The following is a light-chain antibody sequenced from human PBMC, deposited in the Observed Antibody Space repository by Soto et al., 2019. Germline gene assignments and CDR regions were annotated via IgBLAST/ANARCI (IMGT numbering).Light chain of an antibody. CDR2: EVS. V-gene: IGLV2-14*01. CDR3: SSYTSSSTL. J-gene: IGLJ1*01. Sequence: QSALTQPASVSGSPGQSITISRTGTSSDVGSYNYVSWYQQHPGKAPKLMIYEVSDRPSGISSRFSGSKSGNTASLTISGLQTEDEADYYCSSYTSSSTLFGTGTKVTV. CDR1: SSDVGSYNY.